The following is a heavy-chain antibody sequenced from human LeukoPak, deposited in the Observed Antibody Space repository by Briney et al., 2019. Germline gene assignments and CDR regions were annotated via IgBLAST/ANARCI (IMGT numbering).Heavy chain of an antibody. D-gene: IGHD6-19*01. Sequence: GGSLRLSCAASGFTFSSYAMNWVRQAPGKGLEWVSGISGSGDSTYYADSVKGRFTISRDTSKNTLYLQMNSLRAEDTAVYYCAREGQWLSDYWGQGTLVTVSS. CDR3: AREGQWLSDY. CDR1: GFTFSSYA. J-gene: IGHJ4*02. CDR2: ISGSGDST. V-gene: IGHV3-23*01.